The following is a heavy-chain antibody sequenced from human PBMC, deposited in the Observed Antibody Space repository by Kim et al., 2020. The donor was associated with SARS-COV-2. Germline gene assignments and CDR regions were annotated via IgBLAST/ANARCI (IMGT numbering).Heavy chain of an antibody. Sequence: SETLSLTCTVSGGSISSSSYYWGWIRQPPGKGLEWIGSIYYSGSTYYNPSLKSRVTISVDTSKNQFSLKLSSVTAADTAVYYCARHVPVVVVMGWFDPWGQGTLVTVSS. CDR1: GGSISSSSYY. V-gene: IGHV4-39*01. CDR3: ARHVPVVVVMGWFDP. CDR2: IYYSGST. J-gene: IGHJ5*02. D-gene: IGHD3-22*01.